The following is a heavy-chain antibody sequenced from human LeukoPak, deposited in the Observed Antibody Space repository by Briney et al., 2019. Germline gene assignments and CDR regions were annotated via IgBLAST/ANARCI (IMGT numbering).Heavy chain of an antibody. D-gene: IGHD2-2*01. CDR2: IKQDGSEK. Sequence: GGSLRLSCAASGFTFSTYGMHWVRQAPGKRLEWVANIKQDGSEKYYVDSVKGRFTISRDNAKNSLSLQMNSLRAEDTAVYYCARGRCSSTSCFFDYWGQGTLVTVSS. V-gene: IGHV3-7*01. J-gene: IGHJ4*02. CDR1: GFTFSTYG. CDR3: ARGRCSSTSCFFDY.